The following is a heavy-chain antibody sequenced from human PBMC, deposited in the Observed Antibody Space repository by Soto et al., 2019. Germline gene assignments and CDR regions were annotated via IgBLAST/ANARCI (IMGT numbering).Heavy chain of an antibody. V-gene: IGHV4-34*01. D-gene: IGHD4-17*01. J-gene: IGHJ6*03. CDR2: INHSGST. CDR1: GGSLSGYY. CDR3: ARGTVVYYYYMDV. Sequence: PSETLSLTCAVYGGSLSGYYWSWIRQPPGKGLEWIGEINHSGSTNYNPSLKSRVTISVDTSKNQFSLKLSSVTAADTAVYYCARGTVVYYYYMDVWGKGTTVTVSS.